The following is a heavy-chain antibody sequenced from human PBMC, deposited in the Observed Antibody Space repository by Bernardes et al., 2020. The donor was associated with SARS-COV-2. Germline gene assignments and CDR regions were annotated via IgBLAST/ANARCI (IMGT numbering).Heavy chain of an antibody. Sequence: SEPLSLTCAVYGGSFSGYYWSWIRQPPGKGLEWIGEINHSGSTNYNPSLKSRVTISVDTSKNQFSLKLSSVTAADTAVYYCARDCASSTSCYGMDVWGQGTTVTVSS. J-gene: IGHJ6*02. CDR3: ARDCASSTSCYGMDV. CDR1: GGSFSGYY. V-gene: IGHV4-34*01. D-gene: IGHD2-2*01. CDR2: INHSGST.